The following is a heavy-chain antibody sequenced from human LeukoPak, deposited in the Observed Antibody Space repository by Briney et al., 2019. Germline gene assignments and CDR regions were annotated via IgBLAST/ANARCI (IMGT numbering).Heavy chain of an antibody. CDR2: VYYSGGT. Sequence: SETLSLTCTVSGGSISSSSYYWGWIRQPPGKGLEWIGSVYYSGGTYSNPSLKSRVTISADTSKNQFSLKLSSVTAADTALYYCARCITGTTFFYFYYYMDVWGKGTTVNGSS. V-gene: IGHV4-39*07. J-gene: IGHJ6*03. CDR1: GGSISSSSYY. CDR3: ARCITGTTFFYFYYYMDV. D-gene: IGHD1-7*01.